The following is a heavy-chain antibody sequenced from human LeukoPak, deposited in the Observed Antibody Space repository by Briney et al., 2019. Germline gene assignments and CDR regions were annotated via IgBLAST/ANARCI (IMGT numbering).Heavy chain of an antibody. J-gene: IGHJ4*02. D-gene: IGHD4-17*01. CDR1: GGSISSRNW. Sequence: PSETLSLTCAVSGGSISSRNWWSWVRQPPGKGLEWIGEIYHSGSTNYNTSLKTRVTISVDKSKNQFSLKLSSVTAADTAVYYCARASHDYGDYSHFDYWGQGTLVTVSS. CDR3: ARASHDYGDYSHFDY. CDR2: IYHSGST. V-gene: IGHV4-4*02.